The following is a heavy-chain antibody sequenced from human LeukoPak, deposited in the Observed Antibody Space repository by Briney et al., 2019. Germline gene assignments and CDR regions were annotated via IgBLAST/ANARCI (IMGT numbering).Heavy chain of an antibody. D-gene: IGHD5-24*01. CDR1: GGSFSGYY. Sequence: SETLSLTCAVYGGSFSGYYWSWIRQPPGKGLEWIGEINHSGSTNYNPSLKSRVTISVDTSKNQFSLKLSSVTAADTAVYYCARGRYDGWVNWFDPWGQGTLVTVSS. V-gene: IGHV4-34*01. CDR2: INHSGST. CDR3: ARGRYDGWVNWFDP. J-gene: IGHJ5*02.